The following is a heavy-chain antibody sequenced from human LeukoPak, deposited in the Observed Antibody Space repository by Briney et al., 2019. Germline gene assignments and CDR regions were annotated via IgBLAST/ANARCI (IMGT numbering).Heavy chain of an antibody. CDR2: ISAYNGNT. CDR3: ARAHTYYYDSSGYYTDY. Sequence: ASVKVSSKASGYTFTSYGISWVRQAPGQGLEWMGWISAYNGNTNYAQKLQGRVTMTTDTSTSTAYMELRSLRSDDTAVYYCARAHTYYYDSSGYYTDYWGQGPLVTVSS. D-gene: IGHD3-22*01. CDR1: GYTFTSYG. J-gene: IGHJ4*02. V-gene: IGHV1-18*01.